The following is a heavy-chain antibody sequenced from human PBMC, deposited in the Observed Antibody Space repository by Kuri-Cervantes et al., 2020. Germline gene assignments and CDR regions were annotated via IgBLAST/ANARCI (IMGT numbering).Heavy chain of an antibody. CDR1: GFTFSSYG. D-gene: IGHD2-15*01. CDR3: AKDTCIGGSCYSYYFDY. Sequence: GGSLRLSCAASGFTFSSYGMHWVRQAPGKGLEWVAVISYDGSNKYYADSVKGRFTISRDNSKNTLYLQMNSLRAEDTAVYYCAKDTCIGGSCYSYYFDYWGQGTLVTVSS. J-gene: IGHJ4*02. CDR2: ISYDGSNK. V-gene: IGHV3-30*18.